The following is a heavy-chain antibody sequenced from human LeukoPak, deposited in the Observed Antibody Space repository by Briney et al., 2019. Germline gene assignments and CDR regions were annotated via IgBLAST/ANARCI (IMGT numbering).Heavy chain of an antibody. CDR2: IIPIFGTA. Sequence: ASVKVSCKASGGTFSSYAISWVRQAPGQGLEWMGGIIPIFGTANYAQKFQGRVTITADKSTSTAYMELRSLRSEDTAVYYCATRGYTAIFDYWGQGTLVTVSS. CDR3: ATRGYTAIFDY. J-gene: IGHJ4*02. CDR1: GGTFSSYA. D-gene: IGHD5-18*01. V-gene: IGHV1-69*06.